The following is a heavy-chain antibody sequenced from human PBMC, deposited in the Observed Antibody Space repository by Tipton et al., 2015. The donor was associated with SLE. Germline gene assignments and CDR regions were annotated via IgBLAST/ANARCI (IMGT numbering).Heavy chain of an antibody. J-gene: IGHJ1*01. CDR3: AMYLSSQYGYFQG. D-gene: IGHD6-13*01. CDR1: GGSISGSTYY. V-gene: IGHV4-39*07. CDR2: MYYSGST. Sequence: TLSLTCTVSGGSISGSTYYWGWIRQPPGKGLEWIGTMYYSGSTDYNPSLKSRVNISVDTSKNQFSLKLSSVTAADTAVYYCAMYLSSQYGYFQGWGQGTLVTVSS.